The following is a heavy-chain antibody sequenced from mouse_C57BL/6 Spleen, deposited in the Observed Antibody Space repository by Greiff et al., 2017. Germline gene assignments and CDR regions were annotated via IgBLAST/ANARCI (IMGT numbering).Heavy chain of an antibody. CDR3: AREDTTVDWYFEV. D-gene: IGHD1-1*01. J-gene: IGHJ1*03. CDR1: GYAFSSSW. CDR2: IYPGDGDT. V-gene: IGHV1-82*01. Sequence: QVQLQQSGPELVKPGASVKISCKASGYAFSSSWMNWVKQRPGKGLEWIGRIYPGDGDTNYNGKFKGKATLTADKSSSTAFMQLSSLTSEDSAVYVCAREDTTVDWYFEVWGTGTTVTVSS.